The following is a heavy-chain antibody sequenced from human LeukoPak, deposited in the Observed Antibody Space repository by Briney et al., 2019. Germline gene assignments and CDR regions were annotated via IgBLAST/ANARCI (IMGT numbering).Heavy chain of an antibody. CDR2: MNPNSGNT. V-gene: IGHV1-8*02. D-gene: IGHD3-3*01. CDR1: GGTFSSYD. CDR3: AYEDKDAFDI. J-gene: IGHJ3*02. Sequence: GASVKVSCKASGGTFSSYDINWVRQATGQGLEWMGWMNPNSGNTGYAQTFQGRVTMTRDTSISTAYMELSRLRSDDTAVYYCAYEDKDAFDIWGQGTMVTVSS.